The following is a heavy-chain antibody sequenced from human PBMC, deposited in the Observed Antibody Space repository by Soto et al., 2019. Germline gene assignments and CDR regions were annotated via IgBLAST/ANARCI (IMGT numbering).Heavy chain of an antibody. CDR3: ARDIVVVPAATRRNWFDP. J-gene: IGHJ5*02. V-gene: IGHV1-18*04. CDR2: ISAYNGNT. Sequence: ASVKVSCKASGYTFTSHGISWVRQAPGQGPEWMGWISAYNGNTNYAQKLQGRVTMTTDTSTSTAYMELRSLRSDDTAVYYCARDIVVVPAATRRNWFDPWGQGTLVTVSS. CDR1: GYTFTSHG. D-gene: IGHD2-2*01.